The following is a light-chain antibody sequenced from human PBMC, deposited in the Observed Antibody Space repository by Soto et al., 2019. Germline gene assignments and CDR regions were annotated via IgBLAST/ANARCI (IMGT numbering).Light chain of an antibody. V-gene: IGLV1-47*01. CDR1: SSDIGSNY. CDR3: AAWDDSLRGRV. Sequence: QSVLTQPPSASGTPGQRLTISCSGSSSDIGSNYVYWYQQLPGTAPKLLMYRTNQRPSGVPGRFSGSKSGTSASLAISGLRSEDEADYYCAAWDDSLRGRVFGGGTKVTVL. J-gene: IGLJ3*02. CDR2: RTN.